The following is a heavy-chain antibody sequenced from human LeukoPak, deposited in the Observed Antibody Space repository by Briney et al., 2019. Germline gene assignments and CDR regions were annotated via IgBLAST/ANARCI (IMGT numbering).Heavy chain of an antibody. CDR2: ISRSGSAI. D-gene: IGHD3-22*01. CDR3: ASGPRQYYYDSSGYYS. Sequence: GGSLRLSCVGSGFTFGSHEMNWVRQAPGKGLKWVSYISRSGSAISYADSVKGRFTISRDNAKNSLYLQMNSLRAGDTAVYYCASGPRQYYYDSSGYYSWGQGTLVTVSS. CDR1: GFTFGSHE. V-gene: IGHV3-48*03. J-gene: IGHJ4*02.